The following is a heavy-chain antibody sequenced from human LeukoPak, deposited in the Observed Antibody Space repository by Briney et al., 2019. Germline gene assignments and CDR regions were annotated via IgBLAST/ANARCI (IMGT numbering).Heavy chain of an antibody. CDR2: ISGSGGST. D-gene: IGHD6-13*01. V-gene: IGHV3-23*01. J-gene: IGHJ4*02. CDR3: AKGRGLLAAAGTVDY. Sequence: GGSLRHSCAASGFTFSSYAMSWVRQAPGKGLEWVSAISGSGGSTYYADSVKGRFTISRDNSKNTLYLQMNSLRVEDTAVYYCAKGRGLLAAAGTVDYWGQGTLVTVSS. CDR1: GFTFSSYA.